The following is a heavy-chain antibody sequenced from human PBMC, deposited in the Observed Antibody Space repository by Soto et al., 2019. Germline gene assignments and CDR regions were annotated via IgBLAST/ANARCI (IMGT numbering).Heavy chain of an antibody. J-gene: IGHJ4*02. V-gene: IGHV4-59*01. Sequence: QVQLQESGPGLVKPSETLSLTCTVSGGSISSYYWSWIRQPPGKGLEWIGYIYYSGSTNYNPSLKSRVTISVDTSKNQFSLKLTSVTAADTAVYYCARSALVVTPLPAYIFDYWGQGTLVTVSS. CDR1: GGSISSYY. CDR2: IYYSGST. D-gene: IGHD3-22*01. CDR3: ARSALVVTPLPAYIFDY.